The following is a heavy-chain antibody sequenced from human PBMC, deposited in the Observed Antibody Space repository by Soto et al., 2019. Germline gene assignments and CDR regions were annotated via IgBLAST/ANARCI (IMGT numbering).Heavy chain of an antibody. V-gene: IGHV1-58*01. D-gene: IGHD5-18*01. CDR3: AARVDTAMVPYYYYGMDV. Sequence: SVKVSCKASGFTFTSTAVQWVRQARGQRLEWIGWIAVGSGNTNYAQKFQERVTITTDMSTSTAYMELSSLRSEDTAVYYCAARVDTAMVPYYYYGMDVWGQGTTVTVSS. J-gene: IGHJ6*02. CDR1: GFTFTSTA. CDR2: IAVGSGNT.